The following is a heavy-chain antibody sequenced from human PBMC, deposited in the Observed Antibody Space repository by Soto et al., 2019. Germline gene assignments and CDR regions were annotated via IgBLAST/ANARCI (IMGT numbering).Heavy chain of an antibody. CDR2: ISSSSYI. CDR3: AREVVVAATPSFFDP. J-gene: IGHJ5*02. Sequence: GGSLRLSCAASGFTFSSYSMNWVRQAPGKGLEWVSSISSSSYIYYADSVKGRFTISRDNAKNSLYLQMNSLRAEDTAVYYCAREVVVAATPSFFDPWGQGTLVTVSS. V-gene: IGHV3-21*01. CDR1: GFTFSSYS. D-gene: IGHD2-15*01.